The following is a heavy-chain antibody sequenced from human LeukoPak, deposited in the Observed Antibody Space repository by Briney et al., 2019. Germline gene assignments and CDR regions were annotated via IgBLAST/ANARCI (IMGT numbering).Heavy chain of an antibody. CDR2: IIPIFGTA. D-gene: IGHD3-22*01. J-gene: IGHJ4*02. V-gene: IGHV1-69*01. CDR1: GGTFSSYA. Sequence: ASEKVSCKASGGTFSSYAISWVRQAPGQGLEWMGGIIPIFGTANYAQKFQGRVTITADESTSTAYMELSSLRSEDTAVYYCARDARRITMIVVVIPYLDYWGQGTLVTVSS. CDR3: ARDARRITMIVVVIPYLDY.